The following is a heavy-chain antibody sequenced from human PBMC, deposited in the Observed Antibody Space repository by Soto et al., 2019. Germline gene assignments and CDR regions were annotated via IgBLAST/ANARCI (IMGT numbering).Heavy chain of an antibody. D-gene: IGHD3-16*01. Sequence: SETRSLTCTVSAASFSKYYWSWIRQPPGKGLEWIGYIYFNGNTNYNPSLKRRVTISIDTSKKQISLNLTSVTDADTAVYYCASVTFGGVVLAHWGQGTLVTVSS. V-gene: IGHV4-59*01. J-gene: IGHJ4*02. CDR3: ASVTFGGVVLAH. CDR1: AASFSKYY. CDR2: IYFNGNT.